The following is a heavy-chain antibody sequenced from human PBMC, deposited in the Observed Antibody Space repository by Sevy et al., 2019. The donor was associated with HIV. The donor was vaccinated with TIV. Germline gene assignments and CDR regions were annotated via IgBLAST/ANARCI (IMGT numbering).Heavy chain of an antibody. D-gene: IGHD3-16*01. CDR2: IYYSGST. J-gene: IGHJ4*02. Sequence: SETLSITCTVSGGSISSYYWSWIRQPPGKGLEWIGYIYYSGSTNYNPSLKSRVTISIDTSKNQFSLKLSSVTAADTAVYYCARRIGGPFDYWGQGTLVTVSS. CDR3: ARRIGGPFDY. CDR1: GGSISSYY. V-gene: IGHV4-59*08.